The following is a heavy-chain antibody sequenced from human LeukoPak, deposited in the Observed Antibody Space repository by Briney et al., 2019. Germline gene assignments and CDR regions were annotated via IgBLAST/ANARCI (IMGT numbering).Heavy chain of an antibody. CDR3: ARGPGTTPGGY. CDR1: GFTVSSNY. CDR2: IYSGGST. J-gene: IGHJ4*02. V-gene: IGHV3-66*01. D-gene: IGHD4-17*01. Sequence: GGSLRLSCAASGFTVSSNYMSWVRQAPGEGLEWVSLIYSGGSTQYADSVKGRFTISRDNSKNTLYLQMNSLRTEDTAVYYCARGPGTTPGGYWGQGTLVTVSS.